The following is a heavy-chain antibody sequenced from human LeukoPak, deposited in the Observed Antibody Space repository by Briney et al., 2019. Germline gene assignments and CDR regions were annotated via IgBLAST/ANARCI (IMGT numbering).Heavy chain of an antibody. D-gene: IGHD3-10*01. CDR2: FDPEDGET. Sequence: GASVKVSCKVSGYTLTELSMHWVRQAPGKGLEWMGGFDPEDGETIYAQKLQGRVTMTTDTSTSTAYMELSSLRSEDTAVYYCATVNTGWFGEVGFDPWGQGTLVTVSS. CDR3: ATVNTGWFGEVGFDP. V-gene: IGHV1-24*01. CDR1: GYTLTELS. J-gene: IGHJ5*02.